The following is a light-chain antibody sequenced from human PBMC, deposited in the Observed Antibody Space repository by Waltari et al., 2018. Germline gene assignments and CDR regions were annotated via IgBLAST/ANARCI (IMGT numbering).Light chain of an antibody. J-gene: IGKJ2*01. CDR1: QSLLHSNGKTF. V-gene: IGKV2-28*01. CDR2: LGS. CDR3: MQGLQTPYT. Sequence: DIVMTQSPLSLPVTPGEPASISCRSSQSLLHSNGKTFFDWYLQKPGQSPQLLIYLGSNRASGVPDRFSGSGSGTDFTLKISRVKAEDVGVYYCMQGLQTPYTFGQGTKLEIK.